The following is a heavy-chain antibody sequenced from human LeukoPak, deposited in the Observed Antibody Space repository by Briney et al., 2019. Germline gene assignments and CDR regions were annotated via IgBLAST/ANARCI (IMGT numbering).Heavy chain of an antibody. CDR1: GFTFSSYW. D-gene: IGHD6-19*01. Sequence: GGSLRLSCAASGFTFSSYWMHWVRQAPGKGLVWVSYIKSDGRSTSYADPVKGRFTISRDNAKNTLYLQMNSLRAEDTAVYYCALSSGWYGGLDPWGQGTLVTVSS. CDR3: ALSSGWYGGLDP. V-gene: IGHV3-74*01. J-gene: IGHJ5*02. CDR2: IKSDGRST.